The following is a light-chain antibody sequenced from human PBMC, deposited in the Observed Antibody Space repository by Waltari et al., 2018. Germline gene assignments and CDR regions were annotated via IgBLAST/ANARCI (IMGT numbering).Light chain of an antibody. J-gene: IGLJ1*01. CDR3: ISYAGNNKYV. V-gene: IGLV2-8*01. CDR2: EVT. Sequence: QSALTQPPSASGSPGQSVTISCTGTSSDVGAYNYVSWDQQYPDTATKRMIYEVTKLPSVVPYRLSGAKSGNTASLTVSVLQAEDEADYYCISYAGNNKYVLGAGTKVTVL. CDR1: SSDVGAYNY.